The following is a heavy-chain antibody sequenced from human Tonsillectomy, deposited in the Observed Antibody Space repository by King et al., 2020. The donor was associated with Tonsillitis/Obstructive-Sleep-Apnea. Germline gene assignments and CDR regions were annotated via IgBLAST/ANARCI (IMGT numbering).Heavy chain of an antibody. Sequence: VQLVESGGGLVQPGGSLRLSCSASGFTFSSYAMHWVRQAPGKGLEYVSAISGNGGSTYYADSVKGRFTISRDNSKNTLDLQMSSLRAEDTAVYYCVKAGCSSTSCYTFDCWGQGTLVTVSS. D-gene: IGHD2-2*02. J-gene: IGHJ4*02. CDR2: ISGNGGST. V-gene: IGHV3-64D*06. CDR3: VKAGCSSTSCYTFDC. CDR1: GFTFSSYA.